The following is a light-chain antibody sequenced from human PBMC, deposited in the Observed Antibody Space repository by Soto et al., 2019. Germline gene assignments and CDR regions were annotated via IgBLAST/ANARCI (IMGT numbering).Light chain of an antibody. Sequence: AIQMTQSPSSLSASVGDRVTITCRASQAIRNDLGWYQQKPGKAPQLMIYAASNLQSGVPSRFSGSGSVTDFPLTISSLQPEDFAVYYCLQDNNYPLTFGQGTKVEIK. CDR3: LQDNNYPLT. J-gene: IGKJ1*01. CDR2: AAS. CDR1: QAIRND. V-gene: IGKV1-6*01.